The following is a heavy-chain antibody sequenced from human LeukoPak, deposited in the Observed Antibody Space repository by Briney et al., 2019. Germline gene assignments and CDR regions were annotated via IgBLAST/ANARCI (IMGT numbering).Heavy chain of an antibody. CDR2: IIPILGIA. V-gene: IGHV1-69*04. CDR1: GGTFSSYA. D-gene: IGHD6-6*01. CDR3: ARDEYSTSYFDY. J-gene: IGHJ4*02. Sequence: SVKVSCKASGGTFSSYAISWVRQAPGQGLEWMGRIIPILGIANYAQKFQGRVTITADKSTSTAYMELSSLRSEDTAVYYCARDEYSTSYFDYWGQETLVTVSS.